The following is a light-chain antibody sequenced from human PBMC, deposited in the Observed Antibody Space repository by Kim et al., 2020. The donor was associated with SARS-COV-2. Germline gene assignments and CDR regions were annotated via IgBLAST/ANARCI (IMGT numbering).Light chain of an antibody. V-gene: IGKV1-5*01. J-gene: IGKJ2*01. CDR1: QTIKGW. CDR2: AAS. Sequence: STSVGDTVTITCRSSQTIKGWLAWYQQKPGKAPELLINAASTLISGVPARFSGSGSGTRFTLTITSVQPDDFATYYCQQYNNYPYTFGQGTKLEI. CDR3: QQYNNYPYT.